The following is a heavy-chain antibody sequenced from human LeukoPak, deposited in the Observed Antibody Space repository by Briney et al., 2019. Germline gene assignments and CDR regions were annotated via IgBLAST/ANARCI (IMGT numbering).Heavy chain of an antibody. J-gene: IGHJ4*02. V-gene: IGHV3-30*03. CDR3: ARDVRDGYNFAY. CDR1: GFTFSSYS. CDR2: ISYDGSNK. Sequence: GGSLRLSCAASGFTFSSYSMNWVRQAPGKGLEWVAVISYDGSNKYYADSVKGRFTISRDNSKNTLYLQMNSLRAEDTAVYYCARDVRDGYNFAYWGQGTLVTVSS. D-gene: IGHD5-24*01.